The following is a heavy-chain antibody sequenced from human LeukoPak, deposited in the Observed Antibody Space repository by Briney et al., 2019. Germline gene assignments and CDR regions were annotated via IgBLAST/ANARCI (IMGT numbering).Heavy chain of an antibody. Sequence: ASVKVSCKASGYTFTGYYMHWVRQAPGQGLEWMGWINPNSGGTNYAQKFQGRVTMTRGTSIRTVYMELSRLRSDDTAVYYCARDFEATPRFWGQGTLVTVSS. J-gene: IGHJ4*02. CDR1: GYTFTGYY. CDR3: ARDFEATPRF. D-gene: IGHD2-15*01. CDR2: INPNSGGT. V-gene: IGHV1-2*02.